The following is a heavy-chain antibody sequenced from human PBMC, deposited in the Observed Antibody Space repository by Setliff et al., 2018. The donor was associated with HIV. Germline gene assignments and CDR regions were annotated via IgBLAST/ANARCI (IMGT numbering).Heavy chain of an antibody. CDR2: IRPDASNK. Sequence: PGGSLRLSCGASGLTFSTSCMTWLRQAPGKGLEWVAGIRPDASNKYYVDSVKGRFTISRDNDKKSLYLQMNSLRVEDTAVYYCARDPAYGAIDYWGQGTLVTVSS. CDR1: GLTFSTSC. J-gene: IGHJ4*02. D-gene: IGHD4-17*01. CDR3: ARDPAYGAIDY. V-gene: IGHV3-7*03.